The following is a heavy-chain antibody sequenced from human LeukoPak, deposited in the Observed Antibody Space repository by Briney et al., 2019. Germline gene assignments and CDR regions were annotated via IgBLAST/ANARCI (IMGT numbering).Heavy chain of an antibody. D-gene: IGHD2-2*01. CDR2: IYYSGST. J-gene: IGHJ3*02. CDR3: ARPGATATDGFDI. V-gene: IGHV4-38-2*01. Sequence: SETLSLXCVVSGDSITNGYYWGWIRQPPGKGLQWIGSIYYSGSTYYNPSIKSRVTISVDTSKNQLSLRLNSVTAADTAVYYCARPGATATDGFDIWGQGTLVTVSS. CDR1: GDSITNGYY.